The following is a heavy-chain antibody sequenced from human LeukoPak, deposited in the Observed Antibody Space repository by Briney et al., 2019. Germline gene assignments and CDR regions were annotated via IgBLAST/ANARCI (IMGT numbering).Heavy chain of an antibody. CDR2: IIPIFRTT. CDR3: ARGPAAATGSYYYYYMDV. V-gene: IGHV1-69*05. Sequence: SVKVSCKASGGTFNSYTINWVRQAPGQGLEWMGRIIPIFRTTNYAQKFQARVTITTDESTGTAYMELRSLISEDTAVYYCARGPAAATGSYYYYYMDVWGKGTTVTVSS. D-gene: IGHD2-2*01. CDR1: GGTFNSYT. J-gene: IGHJ6*03.